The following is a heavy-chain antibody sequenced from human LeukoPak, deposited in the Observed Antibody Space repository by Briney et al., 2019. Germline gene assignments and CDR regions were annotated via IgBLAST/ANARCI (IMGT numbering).Heavy chain of an antibody. D-gene: IGHD2-15*01. CDR2: IKQDGSEK. V-gene: IGHV3-7*01. J-gene: IGHJ4*02. CDR1: GFTFSSYW. CDR3: ARAEPLVVAANDY. Sequence: GGSLRLSCAASGFTFSSYWMSWVRQAPGKGLEGVANIKQDGSEKYYVDSVKGRFTISRDNAKNSLYLQMNSLRAEDTAVYYCARAEPLVVAANDYWGQGTLVTVSS.